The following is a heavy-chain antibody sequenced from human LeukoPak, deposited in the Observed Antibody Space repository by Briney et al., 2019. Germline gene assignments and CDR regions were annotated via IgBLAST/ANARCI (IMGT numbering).Heavy chain of an antibody. CDR2: INSDGSST. J-gene: IGHJ3*02. CDR1: VFTFSSYW. CDR3: ARALDYYDSSGYDAQGAFDI. D-gene: IGHD3-22*01. Sequence: PGGSLRLSCAASVFTFSSYWMHWVRQAPGKGLVWVSRINSDGSSTSYADSVKGRFTISRDNAKNTLYLQMNSLRAEDTAVYYCARALDYYDSSGYDAQGAFDIWGQGTMVTVSS. V-gene: IGHV3-74*01.